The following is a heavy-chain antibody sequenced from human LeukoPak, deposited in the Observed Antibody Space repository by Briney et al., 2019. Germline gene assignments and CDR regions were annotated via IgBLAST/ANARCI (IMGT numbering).Heavy chain of an antibody. D-gene: IGHD5-18*01. Sequence: SVKVSCKASGGTFSSYAINWVRQAPGQGLEWMGGIIPIFGTANYAQRFQGRVTITTDESTSTAYMELSSLRSEDTAVYYCARGRVKYSYGYESNYWGQGTLVTVSS. J-gene: IGHJ4*02. V-gene: IGHV1-69*05. CDR1: GGTFSSYA. CDR2: IIPIFGTA. CDR3: ARGRVKYSYGYESNY.